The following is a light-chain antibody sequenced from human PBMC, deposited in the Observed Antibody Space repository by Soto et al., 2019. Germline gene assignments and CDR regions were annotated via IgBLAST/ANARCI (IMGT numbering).Light chain of an antibody. CDR3: QQYHNWPPYT. CDR1: QSVMTS. J-gene: IGKJ2*01. Sequence: VMTQSPVILSVSPGERVTLSCRASQSVMTSLAWYQQRPGQAPRLLIHGASTRATGIPARFSGSGSGTEFTLTISSLQSEDFAVYYCQQYHNWPPYTFGKGTKLEI. V-gene: IGKV3-15*01. CDR2: GAS.